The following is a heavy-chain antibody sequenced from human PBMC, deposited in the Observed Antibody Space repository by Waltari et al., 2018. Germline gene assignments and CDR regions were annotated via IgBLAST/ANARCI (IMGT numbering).Heavy chain of an antibody. CDR1: GFTFSSYW. CDR3: ARGENYDFWSGYYGYYYYGMDV. D-gene: IGHD3-3*01. CDR2: INSDGSST. J-gene: IGHJ6*02. V-gene: IGHV3-74*01. Sequence: EVQLVESGGGLVQPGGSLRLSCAASGFTFSSYWMHWVRQAPGKGLVWVSRINSDGSSTSYADSVKGRFTISRDNAKNTLYLQMNSLRAEDTAVYYCARGENYDFWSGYYGYYYYGMDVWGQGTTVTVSS.